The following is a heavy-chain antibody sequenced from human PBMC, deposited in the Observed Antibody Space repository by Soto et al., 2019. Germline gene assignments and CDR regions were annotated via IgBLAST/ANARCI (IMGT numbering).Heavy chain of an antibody. Sequence: GGSLRLSCATSGFTFSRYSMNWVRQAPGMGLEWVSSISSSSRYIYYTDSVRGRFTTSRDNAKNSLYLQINSLRAEDTAVYYCARDRLVAATSAPPYCYYGMDVWGQGTTVTVSS. D-gene: IGHD2-15*01. V-gene: IGHV3-21*01. J-gene: IGHJ6*02. CDR1: GFTFSRYS. CDR2: ISSSSRYI. CDR3: ARDRLVAATSAPPYCYYGMDV.